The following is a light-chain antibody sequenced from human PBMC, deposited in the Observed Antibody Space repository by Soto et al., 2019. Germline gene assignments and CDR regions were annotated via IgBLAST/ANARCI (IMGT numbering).Light chain of an antibody. V-gene: IGKV3-20*01. Sequence: EIVLTQSPGTLSLSPGERATLSCRASQSLSSGYLAWYQQKPGQAPRILIYAASSRATGIPDRFSGSGSGTDFTLTISRLEHEDVALYYCHRYETSPRTFGQGTKVEI. J-gene: IGKJ1*01. CDR2: AAS. CDR1: QSLSSGY. CDR3: HRYETSPRT.